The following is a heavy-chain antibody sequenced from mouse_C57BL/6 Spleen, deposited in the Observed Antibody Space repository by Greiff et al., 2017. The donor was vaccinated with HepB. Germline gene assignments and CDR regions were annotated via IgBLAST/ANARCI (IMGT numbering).Heavy chain of an antibody. CDR2: ISYDGSN. CDR3: ANYYGSSYPYYFDY. V-gene: IGHV3-6*01. Sequence: EVKLQESGPGLVKPSQSLSLTCSVPGYSITSGYYWNWIRQFPGNKLEWMGYISYDGSNNYNPSLKNRISITRDTSKNQFFLKLNSVTTEDTATYYCANYYGSSYPYYFDYWGQGTTLTVSS. CDR1: GYSITSGYY. J-gene: IGHJ2*01. D-gene: IGHD1-1*01.